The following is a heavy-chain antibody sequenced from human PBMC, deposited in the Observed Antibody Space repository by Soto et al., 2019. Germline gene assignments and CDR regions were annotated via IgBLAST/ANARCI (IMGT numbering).Heavy chain of an antibody. J-gene: IGHJ4*02. CDR1: GFTFSSFE. CDR3: ARATYSSSYYFDS. Sequence: VGSLRLSCAASGFTFSSFEMDWVRQAPGKGLEWVSKIGSSGSTIWYADSVKGRFTISRDNAKNSLYLQMNSLRGEDTAVYYCARATYSSSYYFDSWGQGTLVTVSS. CDR2: IGSSGSTI. V-gene: IGHV3-48*03. D-gene: IGHD6-6*01.